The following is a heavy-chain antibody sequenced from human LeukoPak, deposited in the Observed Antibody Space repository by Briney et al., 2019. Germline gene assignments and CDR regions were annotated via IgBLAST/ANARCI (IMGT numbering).Heavy chain of an antibody. CDR1: GYTFTSYG. Sequence: ASVKVSCKASGYTFTSYGISWVRQAPGQGLEWMGWISAYNGNTNYAQKLQGRVTMTTDTSTSTAYMELRSLRSDDTAVYYCARDAPMVRITIFGVVHFDYWGQGTLVTVSS. CDR2: ISAYNGNT. CDR3: ARDAPMVRITIFGVVHFDY. V-gene: IGHV1-18*01. J-gene: IGHJ4*02. D-gene: IGHD3-3*01.